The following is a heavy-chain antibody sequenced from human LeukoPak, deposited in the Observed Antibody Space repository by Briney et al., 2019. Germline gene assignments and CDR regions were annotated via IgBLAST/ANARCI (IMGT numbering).Heavy chain of an antibody. CDR1: GTAFRTYA. J-gene: IGHJ4*02. CDR3: ARDWGTTGTTGWLFDH. Sequence: PGGSLRLSCSASGTAFRTYAMHWVRQPPGKGLEWVTIIWSDGSNKYYADSVKGRFTISRDNSMNTLYLQMNSLRAEDTAIYYCARDWGTTGTTGWLFDHWGQGIMVTVSS. V-gene: IGHV3-33*08. D-gene: IGHD1-1*01. CDR2: IWSDGSNK.